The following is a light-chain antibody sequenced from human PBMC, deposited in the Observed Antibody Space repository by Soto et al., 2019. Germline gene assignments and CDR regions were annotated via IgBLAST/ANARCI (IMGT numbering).Light chain of an antibody. CDR1: SSDVAAYNY. Sequence: QSALTQPRSVSGSPGQSVTISCTGTSSDVAAYNYVSWYQQHPGKAPKLLICDVSRRPSGVPDRFSGSKSGNTASLTISGLQAKDEADYYCCSYAGSYTYVVFGGGTKLTVL. V-gene: IGLV2-11*01. J-gene: IGLJ2*01. CDR3: CSYAGSYTYVV. CDR2: DVS.